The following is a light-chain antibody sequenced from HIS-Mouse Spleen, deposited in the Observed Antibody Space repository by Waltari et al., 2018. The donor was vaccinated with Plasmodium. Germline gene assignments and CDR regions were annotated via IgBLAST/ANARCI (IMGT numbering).Light chain of an antibody. V-gene: IGLV2-23*03. CDR1: SSAVGSYNL. CDR2: EGR. J-gene: IGLJ2*01. CDR3: CSYAGSSTFVV. Sequence: QSALTQPASVSGSPGQSITISCTGTSSAVGSYNLVSWYQQHPGQAPKLRVYEGRKRPSGVSKRFSGSKSGNTASLTISGLQAEDEADYYCCSYAGSSTFVVFGGGTKLTVL.